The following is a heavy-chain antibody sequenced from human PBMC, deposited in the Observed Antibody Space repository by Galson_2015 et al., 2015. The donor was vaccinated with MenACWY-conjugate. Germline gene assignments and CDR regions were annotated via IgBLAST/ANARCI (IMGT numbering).Heavy chain of an antibody. CDR1: GFTFSNFW. V-gene: IGHV3-74*01. CDR2: INNEGTTT. D-gene: IGHD3-3*01. J-gene: IGHJ5*02. Sequence: SLRLSCAGSGFTFSNFWMHWVRQAPGKGLVWVSLINNEGTTTHYADSVQGRFTISRDNARNTVYLQMNGLRAEDTAVYYCVRDVNYDLLYGSREKWFDPWGQGTLVTVSS. CDR3: VRDVNYDLLYGSREKWFDP.